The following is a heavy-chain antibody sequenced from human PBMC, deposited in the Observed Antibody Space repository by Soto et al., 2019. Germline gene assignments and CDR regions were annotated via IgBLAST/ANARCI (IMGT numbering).Heavy chain of an antibody. D-gene: IGHD5-12*01. J-gene: IGHJ4*02. Sequence: PGESLTISCRCSGYSFTRYWIGWVRQMPGKGLEWMGIIYPGDSDTRYSPSFQGQVTISADKSISTAYLQWSSLKASDTAMYYCVVATMARDYFDYWGQGTLVTVSS. CDR1: GYSFTRYW. CDR2: IYPGDSDT. V-gene: IGHV5-51*01. CDR3: VVATMARDYFDY.